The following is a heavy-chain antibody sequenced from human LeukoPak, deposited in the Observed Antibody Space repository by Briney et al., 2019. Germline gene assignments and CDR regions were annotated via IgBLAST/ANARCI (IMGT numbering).Heavy chain of an antibody. CDR2: LSYDGSDK. CDR3: AKSADEFGDNEEVGSLDY. Sequence: QPGRSLRLSCAASGFTFRRFGMHWVRQAPGKGLEWVAVLSYDGSDKYYGGSGKGRFIISRDNSKNTLYLQMNSLRAEDTAIYFCAKSADEFGDNEEVGSLDYWGQGTLVTVSS. V-gene: IGHV3-30*18. J-gene: IGHJ4*02. CDR1: GFTFRRFG. D-gene: IGHD4-17*01.